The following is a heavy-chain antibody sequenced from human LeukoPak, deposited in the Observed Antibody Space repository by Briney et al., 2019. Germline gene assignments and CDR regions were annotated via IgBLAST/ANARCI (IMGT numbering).Heavy chain of an antibody. D-gene: IGHD3-3*01. CDR3: ARTLYSRGFYTVDY. CDR2: IYYSGST. Sequence: SETLSLTCIVSGGSISNSYWSWIRQPPGKGLQWIGYIYYSGSTNYNPSLKSRVTISGDTSKNQSSLKLSSVTAADTAVYYCARTLYSRGFYTVDYWGQGTLVTVSS. CDR1: GGSISNSY. V-gene: IGHV4-59*08. J-gene: IGHJ4*02.